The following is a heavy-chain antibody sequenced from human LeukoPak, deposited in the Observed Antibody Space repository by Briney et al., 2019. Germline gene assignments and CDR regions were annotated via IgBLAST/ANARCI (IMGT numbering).Heavy chain of an antibody. CDR1: GGSISSGSYY. CDR2: IYTSGST. V-gene: IGHV4-61*02. CDR3: ARDRGYSYGYFDY. J-gene: IGHJ4*02. D-gene: IGHD5-18*01. Sequence: PSETLSLTYTVSGGSISSGSYYWSWIRQPAGKGLEWIGRIYTSGSTNYNPSLKSRVTISVDTSKNQFSLKLSSVTAADTAVYYCARDRGYSYGYFDYWGQGTLVTVSS.